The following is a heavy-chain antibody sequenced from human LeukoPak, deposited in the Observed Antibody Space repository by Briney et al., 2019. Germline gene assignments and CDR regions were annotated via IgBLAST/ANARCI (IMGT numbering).Heavy chain of an antibody. Sequence: SETLSLTCTVSGASFSSYYWSWIRQPPGKGLEWIGYIYYSGSTNYNPSLKSRVTISVDTSKNQFSLKLSSVTAADTAVYYCARGANLDYWGQGTLVTVSS. V-gene: IGHV4-59*01. CDR1: GASFSSYY. CDR2: IYYSGST. CDR3: ARGANLDY. D-gene: IGHD1-14*01. J-gene: IGHJ4*02.